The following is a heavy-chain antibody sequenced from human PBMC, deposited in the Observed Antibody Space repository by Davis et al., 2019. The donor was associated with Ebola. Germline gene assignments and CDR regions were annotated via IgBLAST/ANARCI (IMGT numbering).Heavy chain of an antibody. CDR1: GGSFSGYY. CDR3: ARNRRRFGAFDI. J-gene: IGHJ3*02. D-gene: IGHD1-14*01. Sequence: PSETLSLTCAVYGGSFSGYYWSWIRQPPGKGLEWIGEINHSGSTNYNPSLKSRVTISVDTSKNQFSLKLSSVTAADTAVYYCARNRRRFGAFDIWGQGTMVTVSS. V-gene: IGHV4-34*01. CDR2: INHSGST.